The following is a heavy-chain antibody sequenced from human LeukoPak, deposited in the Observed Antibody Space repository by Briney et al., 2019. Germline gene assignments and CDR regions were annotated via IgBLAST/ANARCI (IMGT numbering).Heavy chain of an antibody. Sequence: GGSLGLSCAAPGFIFSGYGMNWVRQAPGKGLEWVAVIWYDGSNKYYADSVKGRFTISRDNSKNTLYLQMNSLRAEDTAVYYCAKELSEMATISPFDYWGQGTLVTVSS. CDR1: GFIFSGYG. J-gene: IGHJ4*02. V-gene: IGHV3-33*06. CDR3: AKELSEMATISPFDY. CDR2: IWYDGSNK. D-gene: IGHD5-24*01.